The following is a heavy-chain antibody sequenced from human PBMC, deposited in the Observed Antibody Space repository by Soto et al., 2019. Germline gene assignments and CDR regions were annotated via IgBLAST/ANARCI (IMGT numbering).Heavy chain of an antibody. Sequence: QVQLQESGPGLVEPSQTLSLTCTVSGGSIRSGGYYWSWIRQHPGKALEWIGYIYYSGSTYYHMSLKSRVTISIDTSKNHFSLELRSVTAADTAVYYCARMSGVVKHRAFDIWGQGTMVTVSS. CDR2: IYYSGST. V-gene: IGHV4-31*03. CDR1: GGSIRSGGYY. CDR3: ARMSGVVKHRAFDI. D-gene: IGHD7-27*01. J-gene: IGHJ3*02.